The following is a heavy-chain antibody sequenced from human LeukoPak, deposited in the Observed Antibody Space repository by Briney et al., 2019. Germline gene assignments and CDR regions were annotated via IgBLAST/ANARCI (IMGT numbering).Heavy chain of an antibody. CDR1: GFDFGAYE. CDR2: FAGSDTTT. Sequence: GGSLRLSCAASGFDFGAYEMNWVRQAPGKGLEWVAYFAGSDTTTYYADSVKGRFIISRDNARNSLYLQMNSLRAEDMALYYCTTLGYHLDSWGQGTLVTVSS. V-gene: IGHV3-48*03. CDR3: TTLGYHLDS. D-gene: IGHD3-22*01. J-gene: IGHJ4*02.